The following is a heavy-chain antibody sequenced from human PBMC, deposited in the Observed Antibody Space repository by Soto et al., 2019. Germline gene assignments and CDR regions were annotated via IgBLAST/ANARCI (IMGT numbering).Heavy chain of an antibody. D-gene: IGHD4-4*01. J-gene: IGHJ4*02. CDR3: VITGCNPPDY. V-gene: IGHV3-7*01. CDR1: GFTFNRHW. CDR2: IKEDGSEK. Sequence: EVQLVESGGGLVQPGGSLRLSCAVSGFTFNRHWMSWVRQTPGKGLEWVAGIKEDGSEKSYVDSVKGRFTISRDNAKNSLFRQMNSLRVEDTAVYYCVITGCNPPDYWGQGTLVTVSS.